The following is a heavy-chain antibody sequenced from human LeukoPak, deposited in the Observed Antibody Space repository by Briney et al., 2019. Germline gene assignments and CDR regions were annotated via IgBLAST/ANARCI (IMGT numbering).Heavy chain of an antibody. CDR3: ARDGKYSGAFDI. J-gene: IGHJ3*02. CDR1: EFTFSIYS. D-gene: IGHD1-26*01. CDR2: IGSSSSPI. V-gene: IGHV3-48*01. Sequence: GGSLRLSCAASEFTFSIYSMNWVRQAPGKGVEGVSYIGSSSSPIYYADSVKGRFTISRDNAKNSLYLQMNSLRAEDTAVYYCARDGKYSGAFDIWGQGTMVTVSS.